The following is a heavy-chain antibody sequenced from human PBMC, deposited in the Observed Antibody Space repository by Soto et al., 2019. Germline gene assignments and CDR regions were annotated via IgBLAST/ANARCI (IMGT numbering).Heavy chain of an antibody. CDR1: GFTFSSYG. Sequence: QVQLVESGGGVVQPGRSLRLSCAASGFTFSSYGMHWVRQAPGQGLEWVAVIWYDGSNKYYADSVKGRFTISRDNSKNTLYVQMNSLRAEDRAVYYCARDAAWGQGTVVTVSS. CDR2: IWYDGSNK. CDR3: ARDAA. J-gene: IGHJ5*02. V-gene: IGHV3-33*01.